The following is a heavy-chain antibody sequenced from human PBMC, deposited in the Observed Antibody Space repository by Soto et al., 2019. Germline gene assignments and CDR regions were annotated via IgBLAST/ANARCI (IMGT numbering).Heavy chain of an antibody. D-gene: IGHD1-26*01. CDR1: GFTFRSYG. Sequence: QVQLVESGGGVVQPGRSLRLSCAASGFTFRSYGMHWVRQAPAKELEWVAVISYDGSNKYYEDSVKGRFTISRDNSKNTLYLQMNSLRAEDTGVYYCAKGGVGSTSNAFDIWGQGTMVTVSS. J-gene: IGHJ3*02. CDR3: AKGGVGSTSNAFDI. CDR2: ISYDGSNK. V-gene: IGHV3-30*18.